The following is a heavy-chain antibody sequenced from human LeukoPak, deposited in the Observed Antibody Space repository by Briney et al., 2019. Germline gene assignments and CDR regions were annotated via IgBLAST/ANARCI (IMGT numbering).Heavy chain of an antibody. D-gene: IGHD3-3*01. Sequence: GRSLRLSCAASGFTFSSYGMHWVRQAPGKGLEWVTFIRYDGSNKYYADSVKGRFTISRDNSKNTLYLQMNSLRAEDTAVYYCANGDDYDFWSGYSMDWGRGTLVTVSS. CDR3: ANGDDYDFWSGYSMD. J-gene: IGHJ4*02. CDR2: IRYDGSNK. CDR1: GFTFSSYG. V-gene: IGHV3-30*02.